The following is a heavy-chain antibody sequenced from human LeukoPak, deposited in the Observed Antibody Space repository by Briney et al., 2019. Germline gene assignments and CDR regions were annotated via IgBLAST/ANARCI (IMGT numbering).Heavy chain of an antibody. D-gene: IGHD6-25*01. CDR2: IYSGGST. V-gene: IGHV3-66*01. CDR1: GFTVSNSF. J-gene: IGHJ4*02. Sequence: PGGSLRLSCAASGFTVSNSFMSWVRQAPGKGLEWVSVIYSGGSTFYADSVKGRFTISRDKSKNTLYLQMNSLRVEDTAIYYCATIAARNQFGFWGQGTLVTVSS. CDR3: ATIAARNQFGF.